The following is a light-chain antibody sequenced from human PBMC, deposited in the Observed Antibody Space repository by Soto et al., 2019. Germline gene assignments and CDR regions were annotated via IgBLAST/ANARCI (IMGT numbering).Light chain of an antibody. CDR2: DVS. Sequence: QPVLTQPASVSESPGQSITISCTGTSSDVGGYNFVSWYQQHPGKAPKLMIYDVSNRPSGVSDRFSGSKSGNTASLTISGLRAEDEADYYCSSYTSSSTRVFGGGTKLTVL. J-gene: IGLJ2*01. CDR3: SSYTSSSTRV. V-gene: IGLV2-14*03. CDR1: SSDVGGYNF.